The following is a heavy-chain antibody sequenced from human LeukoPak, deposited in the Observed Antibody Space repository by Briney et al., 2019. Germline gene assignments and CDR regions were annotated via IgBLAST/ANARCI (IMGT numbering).Heavy chain of an antibody. D-gene: IGHD3-10*01. Sequence: GGSLRLSCPASGFTFSSYEINWVRQAPGKGLEWVGRIKTKTEGGTTDYAAPVKGRFTISRDDSKNTLYLQMNSLKTEDTAVYYCTKEWFGAIDYWGQGTLVTVSS. CDR2: IKTKTEGGTT. J-gene: IGHJ4*02. CDR1: GFTFSSYE. V-gene: IGHV3-15*01. CDR3: TKEWFGAIDY.